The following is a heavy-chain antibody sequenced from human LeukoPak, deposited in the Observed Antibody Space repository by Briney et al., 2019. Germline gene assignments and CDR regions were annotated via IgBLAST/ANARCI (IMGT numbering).Heavy chain of an antibody. CDR1: GDRVSSNSAA. Sequence: SQTLSLTCAISGDRVSSNSAAWNWIRQSPSRGLEWLGRTYYRSKWYNDYAVSVQSRITANPDTSKNQFSLQLNSMTPEDTAVYYCARAPRGSGDFDYWGRGTLVTVSS. CDR2: TYYRSKWYN. J-gene: IGHJ4*02. CDR3: ARAPRGSGDFDY. D-gene: IGHD3-16*01. V-gene: IGHV6-1*01.